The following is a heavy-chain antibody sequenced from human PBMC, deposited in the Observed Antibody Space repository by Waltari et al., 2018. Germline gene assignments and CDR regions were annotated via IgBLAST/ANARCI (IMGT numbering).Heavy chain of an antibody. D-gene: IGHD6-19*01. V-gene: IGHV3-72*01. CDR3: TRDGGAVATFDS. CDR1: RVSFGDNY. Sequence: DVQLVGSGGAWVQPGGPLRVSCGASRVSFGDNYMDWLCTAPGKGLEWVARSRNKGNSYSTEYAAYVKGRFSVSRDVSENSLYLQMNSLKTEDTAVYYCTRDGGAVATFDSWGQGTLVTVSS. CDR2: SRNKGNSYST. J-gene: IGHJ4*02.